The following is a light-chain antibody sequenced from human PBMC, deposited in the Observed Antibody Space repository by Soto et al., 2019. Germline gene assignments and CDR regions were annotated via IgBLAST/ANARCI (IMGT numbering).Light chain of an antibody. Sequence: IVMTLSTKHRCVSGGAKAALPWRASQSVSSNLARFQQKPGQAPRRLIYGASTRATGFPARVSGSGSGTEFTLTISCLQSEDFAVYCCQQDNNRPRRLAQGTKVEI. J-gene: IGKJ1*01. V-gene: IGKV3-15*01. CDR3: QQDNNRPRR. CDR1: QSVSSN. CDR2: GAS.